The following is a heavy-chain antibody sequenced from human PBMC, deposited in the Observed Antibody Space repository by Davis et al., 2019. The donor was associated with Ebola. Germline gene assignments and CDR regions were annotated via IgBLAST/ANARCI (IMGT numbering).Heavy chain of an antibody. CDR2: IKQDESEK. Sequence: GGSLRLSCAASGFTFSGYWMSWVRQAPGKGLEWVANIKQDESEKYYVDSVKGRFIISRDNAKNSLYLQMNSVRAEDTAVYYCARDREMAHKRGFDYWGQGTLVTVSS. V-gene: IGHV3-7*03. CDR1: GFTFSGYW. J-gene: IGHJ4*02. CDR3: ARDREMAHKRGFDY. D-gene: IGHD5-24*01.